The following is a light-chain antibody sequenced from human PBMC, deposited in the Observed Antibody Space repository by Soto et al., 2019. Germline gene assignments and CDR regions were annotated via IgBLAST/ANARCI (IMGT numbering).Light chain of an antibody. CDR1: QSVSSSY. Sequence: EIVLTQSPGTLSLSPGERATLSCRASQSVSSSYLAWYQQKPGQAPRLLIYDASNRATGIPARFSGSGSGTDFTLTISSLQSEDFAVYYCQQYNNWPTFGQGTKVDIK. J-gene: IGKJ1*01. V-gene: IGKV3D-20*02. CDR2: DAS. CDR3: QQYNNWPT.